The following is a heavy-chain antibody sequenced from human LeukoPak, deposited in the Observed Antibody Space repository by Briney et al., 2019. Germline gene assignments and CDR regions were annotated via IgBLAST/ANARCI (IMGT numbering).Heavy chain of an antibody. J-gene: IGHJ6*04. CDR1: GYTFTSYG. V-gene: IGHV1-18*04. CDR3: ARTDNWKLGWGYYYGMDV. CDR2: ISAYNGNT. D-gene: IGHD1-1*01. Sequence: ASVKVSCKASGYTFTSYGISWVRQAPGQGLEWMGWISAYNGNTNYAQKLQGRVTMTTDTSTSTAYMELRSLRSDDTVVYYCARTDNWKLGWGYYYGMDVWGKGTTVTVSS.